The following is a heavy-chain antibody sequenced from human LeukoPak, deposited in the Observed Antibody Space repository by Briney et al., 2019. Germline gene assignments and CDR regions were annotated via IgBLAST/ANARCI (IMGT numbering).Heavy chain of an antibody. V-gene: IGHV4-39*07. Sequence: ETLCLTCTVSRGSITTSSYYCGCVRQPPGNGLEWSGNIPYSGSTSYSPSLKSRVTISVDTSKNQFSLKLSSVTAADTAVYYCARLEGYGDYKPAYFDYWGQGTLVTVSS. D-gene: IGHD4-17*01. CDR3: ARLEGYGDYKPAYFDY. CDR2: IPYSGST. J-gene: IGHJ4*02. CDR1: RGSITTSSYY.